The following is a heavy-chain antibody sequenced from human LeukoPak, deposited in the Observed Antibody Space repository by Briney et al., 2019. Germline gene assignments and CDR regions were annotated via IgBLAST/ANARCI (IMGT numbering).Heavy chain of an antibody. CDR3: ARVRSWEFDY. Sequence: GGSLRLSCAASGFTFSSHWMTWVRQAPGKGLEWVANIKEDGSKKNYVDSVKGRFTISRDNPKNSLYLQMNSLRAEDTAVYYCARVRSWEFDYWGQGTLVTVSS. D-gene: IGHD6-13*01. V-gene: IGHV3-7*01. CDR1: GFTFSSHW. CDR2: IKEDGSKK. J-gene: IGHJ4*02.